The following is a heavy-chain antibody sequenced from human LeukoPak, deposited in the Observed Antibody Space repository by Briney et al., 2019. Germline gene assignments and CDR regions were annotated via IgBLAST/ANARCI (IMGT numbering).Heavy chain of an antibody. D-gene: IGHD3-10*01. V-gene: IGHV3-23*01. J-gene: IGHJ6*03. CDR2: ISGSGGST. CDR3: TTDPVTMVRGVISPGDYYYMDV. Sequence: GGSLRLSCAASGFTFSNAWMSWVRQAPGKGLEWVSAISGSGGSTYYADSVKGRFTISRDNSKNTLYLQMNSLKTEDTAVYYCTTDPVTMVRGVISPGDYYYMDVWGKGTTVTVSS. CDR1: GFTFSNAW.